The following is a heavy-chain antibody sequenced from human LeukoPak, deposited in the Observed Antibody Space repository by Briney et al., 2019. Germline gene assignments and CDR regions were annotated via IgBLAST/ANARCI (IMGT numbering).Heavy chain of an antibody. CDR2: INHSGST. Sequence: PSETLSLTCTVSGGSISSYYWSWIRQPPGKGLEWIGEINHSGSTNYNPSLKSRVTISVDTSKNQFSLKLSSVTAADTAVCYCARLDASGLDYWGQGTLVTVSS. D-gene: IGHD6-19*01. J-gene: IGHJ4*02. CDR3: ARLDASGLDY. CDR1: GGSISSYY. V-gene: IGHV4-34*01.